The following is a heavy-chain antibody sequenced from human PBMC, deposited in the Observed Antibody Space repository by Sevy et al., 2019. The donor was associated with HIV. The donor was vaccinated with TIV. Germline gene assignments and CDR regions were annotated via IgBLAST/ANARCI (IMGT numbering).Heavy chain of an antibody. CDR3: ARVPTYYYGSSTYFDY. D-gene: IGHD3-10*01. J-gene: IGHJ4*02. V-gene: IGHV1-18*01. Sequence: ASVKVSCKASGFSFSSYGFTWVRQAPGQGLEWMGWIGVYYGNSNSAQRLQGRVTLTTDTSTSTVYMELSGLKSDDTAVYYCARVPTYYYGSSTYFDYWGQGTPVTVSS. CDR2: IGVYYGNS. CDR1: GFSFSSYG.